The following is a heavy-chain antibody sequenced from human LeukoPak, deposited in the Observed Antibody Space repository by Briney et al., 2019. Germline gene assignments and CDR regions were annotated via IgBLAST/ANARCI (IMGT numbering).Heavy chain of an antibody. CDR2: IYYSGST. CDR3: ARDGVGATSC. V-gene: IGHV4-39*02. Sequence: KPSETLSLTCTVSGGSISSSSYYWGWIRQPPGKGLEWIGIIYYSGSTYYNPSLKSRVTISVDTSKNQFSLKLSSVTAADTAVYYCARDGVGATSCWGQGTLVTVSS. CDR1: GGSISSSSYY. D-gene: IGHD1-26*01. J-gene: IGHJ4*02.